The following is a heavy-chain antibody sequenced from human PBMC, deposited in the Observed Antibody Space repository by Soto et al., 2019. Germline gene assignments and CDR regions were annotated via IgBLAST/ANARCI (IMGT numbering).Heavy chain of an antibody. D-gene: IGHD2-15*01. J-gene: IGHJ4*02. Sequence: QVQLVESGGGVVQPGRSLRLSCAASGFTFSSYGMHWVRQAPGKGLEWVAVLSYDGSNKNYSDSVKGRFTISRDNSKITLYLQMNSMRAEDTAVYYCAKDCSGGSCTRRYFDYWGQGTLVTVSS. CDR1: GFTFSSYG. CDR2: LSYDGSNK. CDR3: AKDCSGGSCTRRYFDY. V-gene: IGHV3-30*18.